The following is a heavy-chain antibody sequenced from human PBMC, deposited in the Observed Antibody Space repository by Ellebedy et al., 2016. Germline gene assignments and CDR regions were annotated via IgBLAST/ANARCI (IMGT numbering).Heavy chain of an antibody. CDR3: ARGYCSSTSCSPPGY. V-gene: IGHV3-30-3*01. CDR2: ISYDGSNK. CDR1: GFTFSSYA. Sequence: GGSLRLXCAASGFTFSSYAMHWVRQAPGKGLEWVAVISYDGSNKYYADSVKGRFTISRDNSKNTLYLQMNSLRAEDTAVYYCARGYCSSTSCSPPGYWGQGTLVTVSS. J-gene: IGHJ4*02. D-gene: IGHD2-2*01.